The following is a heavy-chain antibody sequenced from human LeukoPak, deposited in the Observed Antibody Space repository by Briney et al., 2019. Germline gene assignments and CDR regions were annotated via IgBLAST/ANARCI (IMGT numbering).Heavy chain of an antibody. Sequence: GESLKISCKGFGYSFTYYWIGWVRQMPGKGLEWMGIIYPGDSDTRYSPSFQGQVTISADKSISTAYLQWSSLRAEDTAVYYCARDRAVAGHYWGQGTLVTVSS. CDR1: GYSFTYYW. J-gene: IGHJ4*02. V-gene: IGHV5-51*01. CDR2: IYPGDSDT. D-gene: IGHD6-19*01. CDR3: ARDRAVAGHY.